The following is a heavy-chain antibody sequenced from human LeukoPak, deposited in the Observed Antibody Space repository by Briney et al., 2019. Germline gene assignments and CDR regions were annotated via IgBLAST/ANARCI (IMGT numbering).Heavy chain of an antibody. CDR3: TRGRYYLDS. V-gene: IGHV3-9*01. Sequence: GRSLRLSCAASGFTFTDYAMHWVRQAPGRGLEWVSGISWNSNSIGYADSVKGRFTISRDNAKNTLYLQMNSLRVEDTAVYFCTRGRYYLDSWGQGTLVTVSS. CDR1: GFTFTDYA. D-gene: IGHD3-16*01. CDR2: ISWNSNSI. J-gene: IGHJ4*02.